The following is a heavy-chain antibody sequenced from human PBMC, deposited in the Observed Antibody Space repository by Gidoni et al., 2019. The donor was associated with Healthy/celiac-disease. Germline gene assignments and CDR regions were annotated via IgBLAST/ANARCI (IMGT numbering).Heavy chain of an antibody. CDR2: IYSGGST. D-gene: IGHD3-16*01. CDR3: ARDKSLGGVDYYYMDV. CDR1: GFPVSSNY. Sequence: EVQLVESGGGLIQPGGSLRLSCAASGFPVSSNYMCWVRQAPGKGLEWVSVIYSGGSTYYADSVKGRFTISRDNSKNTLYLQMNSLRAEDTAVYYCARDKSLGGVDYYYMDVWGKGTTVTVSS. J-gene: IGHJ6*03. V-gene: IGHV3-53*01.